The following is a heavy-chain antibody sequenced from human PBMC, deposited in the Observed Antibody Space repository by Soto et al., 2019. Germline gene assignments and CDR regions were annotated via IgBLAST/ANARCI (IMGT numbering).Heavy chain of an antibody. V-gene: IGHV3-48*02. J-gene: IGHJ4*02. Sequence: GGSLRLSCAASGFTFSSYSMNWVRQAPGKGLEWVSYISSSSSTIYYADSVKGRFTISRDNAKNSLYLQMNSLRDEDTAVYYCARAGYSGYDPLREIVVVTAPTHFDYWGQGTLVTVSS. D-gene: IGHD5-12*01. CDR2: ISSSSSTI. CDR3: ARAGYSGYDPLREIVVVTAPTHFDY. CDR1: GFTFSSYS.